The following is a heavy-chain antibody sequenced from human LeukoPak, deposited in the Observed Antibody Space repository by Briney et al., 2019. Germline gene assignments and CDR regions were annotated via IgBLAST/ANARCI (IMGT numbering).Heavy chain of an antibody. V-gene: IGHV1-18*01. CDR1: GYTFTSYG. D-gene: IGHD3-10*01. J-gene: IGHJ5*02. CDR2: ISAYNGNT. Sequence: ASVKVSCKASGYTFTSYGISWVRQAPGQGLEWMGWISAYNGNTNYAQKLQGRVTMTTDTSTSTAYMELRSLRSDDTAVYYCARALFSYGPGRSWSDPWAREPWSPSPQ. CDR3: ARALFSYGPGRSWSDP.